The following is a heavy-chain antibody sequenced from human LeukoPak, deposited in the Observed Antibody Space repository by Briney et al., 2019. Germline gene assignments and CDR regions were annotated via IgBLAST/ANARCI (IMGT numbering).Heavy chain of an antibody. J-gene: IGHJ6*03. CDR3: AKAGAGMYYYYYMDV. CDR2: INSEGINT. D-gene: IGHD1-14*01. Sequence: GGSLRLSCAASGFTFSNYWMHWVRQAPGKGLVWVSRINSEGINTSYADSVKGRFTISRDNAKKTLNLQMNSLRAEDTAVYYCAKAGAGMYYYYYMDVWGKGTTVTISS. V-gene: IGHV3-74*01. CDR1: GFTFSNYW.